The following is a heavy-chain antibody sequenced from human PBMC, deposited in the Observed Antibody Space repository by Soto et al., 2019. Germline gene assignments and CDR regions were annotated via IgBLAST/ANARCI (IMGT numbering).Heavy chain of an antibody. V-gene: IGHV6-1*01. CDR1: GDSVSSNSAA. D-gene: IGHD6-19*01. Sequence: PSQTLSLTCAISGDSVSSNSAAWNWIRQSPSRGLEWLGRTYYRSKWYNDYAVSVKSRITINPDTSKNQFSLQLNSVTPEDTAVYYCARGPFSSGWYGRPNNWFYPWGQGTLVTVSS. CDR3: ARGPFSSGWYGRPNNWFYP. CDR2: TYYRSKWYN. J-gene: IGHJ5*02.